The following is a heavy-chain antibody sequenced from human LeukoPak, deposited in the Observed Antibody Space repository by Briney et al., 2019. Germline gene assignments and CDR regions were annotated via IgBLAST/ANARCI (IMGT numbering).Heavy chain of an antibody. CDR1: GGSISSYY. D-gene: IGHD3-10*01. J-gene: IGHJ4*02. Sequence: SETLSLTCTVSGGSISSYYWSWIRRPAGKGLEWIGRIYSSGSTNYNPSLKSRVTMSVDTSKNQFSLKLSSVTAADTAVYYCARDRPRGSGNYYSFDYWGQGTLVTVSS. CDR2: IYSSGST. CDR3: ARDRPRGSGNYYSFDY. V-gene: IGHV4-4*07.